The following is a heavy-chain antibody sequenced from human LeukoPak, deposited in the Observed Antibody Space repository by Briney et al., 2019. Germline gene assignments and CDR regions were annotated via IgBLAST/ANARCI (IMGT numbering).Heavy chain of an antibody. CDR1: GGSIRSSSYY. V-gene: IGHV4-39*01. CDR3: EMATITGGVFDI. J-gene: IGHJ3*02. Sequence: SETLSLTCTVSGGSIRSSSYYWGWIRQPPGKGLEWIGSIYYSGSTYYNPSLKSRVTISVDTSKNQFSLKLSSVTAADTAVYYCEMATITGGVFDIWGQGTMVTVSS. CDR2: IYYSGST. D-gene: IGHD5-24*01.